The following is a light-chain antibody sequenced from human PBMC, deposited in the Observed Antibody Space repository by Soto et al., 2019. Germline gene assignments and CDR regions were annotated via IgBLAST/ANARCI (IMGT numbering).Light chain of an antibody. V-gene: IGKV3-11*01. CDR3: QQRSEWPIT. CDR2: DAS. J-gene: IGKJ5*01. CDR1: QSISTY. Sequence: EIVLTQSPATLSLSPGERAALSCRASQSISTYLAWYQQKPGQAPRLFIYDASNRATGIPARFSGSGSGTDFTLTISSLEPEEFAVYYCQQRSEWPITFGQGTRLDIK.